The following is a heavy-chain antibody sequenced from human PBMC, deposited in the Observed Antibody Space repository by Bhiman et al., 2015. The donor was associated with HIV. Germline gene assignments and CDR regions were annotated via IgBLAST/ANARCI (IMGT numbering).Heavy chain of an antibody. CDR2: IYSGGST. Sequence: EVQLVESGGGLVQPGGSLRLSCAASGFTVSSNYMSWVRQAPGKGLEWVSIIYSGGSTYYADSVKGRFTISRDNSKNTLYLQMNSLRAEDTAVYYCARGSSSSLSAERFDPWGQGTLVTVSS. V-gene: IGHV3-66*01. CDR3: ARGSSSSLSAERFDP. J-gene: IGHJ5*02. CDR1: GFTVSSNY. D-gene: IGHD6-6*01.